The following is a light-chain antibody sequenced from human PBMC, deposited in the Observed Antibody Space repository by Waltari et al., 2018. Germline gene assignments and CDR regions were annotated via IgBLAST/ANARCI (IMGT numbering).Light chain of an antibody. J-gene: IGKJ2*01. CDR1: QNIGND. Sequence: DIQVTQSPSSLSASIGDRYPITCRASQNIGNDLGWYQQKPGKAPKRLIFAASSLQSGVPSRFSGRGSGTEFTLTISSLQPEDFATYYCLQHDGYPYTFGQGTKLEIK. CDR2: AAS. CDR3: LQHDGYPYT. V-gene: IGKV1-17*01.